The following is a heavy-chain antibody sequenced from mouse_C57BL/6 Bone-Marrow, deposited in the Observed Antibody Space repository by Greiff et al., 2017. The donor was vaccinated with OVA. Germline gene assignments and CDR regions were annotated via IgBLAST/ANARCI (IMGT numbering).Heavy chain of an antibody. Sequence: EVMLVESGGGLVQPKGSLKLSCAASGFSFNTYAMNWVRQAPGKGLEWVARIRSKSNNYATYYADSVKDRFTISRDDSESMLYLQMNNLKTEDTAMYYCVRLDYDYFAYWGQGTLVTVSA. CDR3: VRLDYDYFAY. D-gene: IGHD2-4*01. CDR2: IRSKSNNYAT. J-gene: IGHJ3*01. CDR1: GFSFNTYA. V-gene: IGHV10-1*01.